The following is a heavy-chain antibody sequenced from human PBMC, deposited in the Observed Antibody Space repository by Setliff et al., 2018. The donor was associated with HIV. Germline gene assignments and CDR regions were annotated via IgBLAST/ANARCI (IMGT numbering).Heavy chain of an antibody. V-gene: IGHV4-30-4*01. CDR3: ARVSCSSWYSIPQYYYDSMDV. J-gene: IGHJ6*03. CDR2: IYYSDPYTFYY. D-gene: IGHD6-13*01. CDR1: GVSISNADYY. Sequence: PSETLSLTCTASGVSISNADYYWTWIRQPPWKGLEWTGFIYYSDPYTFYYDHNPSPKSRITASLDTSRNQFSLKLSSVTAADTAVYYCARVSCSSWYSIPQYYYDSMDVWGKGTTVTVSS.